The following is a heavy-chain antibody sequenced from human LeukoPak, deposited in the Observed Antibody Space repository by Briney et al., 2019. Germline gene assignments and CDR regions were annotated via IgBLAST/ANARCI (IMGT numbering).Heavy chain of an antibody. D-gene: IGHD2-21*01. CDR1: GSTFSNYA. J-gene: IGHJ4*02. Sequence: GGPLRLSCAASGSTFSNYAMSWVRQAPGKGLEWLSTISGSGGSTYYADSVKGRFTISRDNSKNTVYLQMKSLRVEATAVYYCAKGLSAAGDYYFDYWGQGALVTVSS. CDR3: AKGLSAAGDYYFDY. CDR2: ISGSGGST. V-gene: IGHV3-23*01.